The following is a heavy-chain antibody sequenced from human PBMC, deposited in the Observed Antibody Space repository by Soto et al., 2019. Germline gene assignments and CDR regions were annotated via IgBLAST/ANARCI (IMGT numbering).Heavy chain of an antibody. CDR1: GFTFSSYG. CDR3: ARDASTMVRGGKIPKGNWFDP. Sequence: QVQLVESGGGVVQPGRSLRLSCAASGFTFSSYGMHWVRQAPGKGLEWVAVIWYDRSNKYYADSVKGRFTISRDNSKNTLYLQMNSLRAEDTAVYYCARDASTMVRGGKIPKGNWFDPWGQGTLVTVSS. J-gene: IGHJ5*02. D-gene: IGHD3-10*01. V-gene: IGHV3-33*01. CDR2: IWYDRSNK.